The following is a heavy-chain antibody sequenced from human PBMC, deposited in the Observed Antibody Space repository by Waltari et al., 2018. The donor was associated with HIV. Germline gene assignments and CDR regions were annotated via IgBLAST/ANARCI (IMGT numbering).Heavy chain of an antibody. D-gene: IGHD2-15*01. CDR1: GGSISSGSYY. Sequence: QVQLQESGPGLVKPSQTLSLTCTVSGGSISSGSYYWSWIRQPAGKGLEWIGEINHRGSTNYNPSLKSRVSISVDTSENQFFLRLTSVTAADTAVYYCVSGSFVAVVAATPDYWGQGTLVTVSS. CDR3: VSGSFVAVVAATPDY. CDR2: INHRGST. V-gene: IGHV4-61*02. J-gene: IGHJ4*02.